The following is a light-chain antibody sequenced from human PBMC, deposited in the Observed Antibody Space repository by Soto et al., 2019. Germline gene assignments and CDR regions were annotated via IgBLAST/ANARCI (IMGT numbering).Light chain of an antibody. V-gene: IGKV3-20*01. CDR2: GAS. CDR1: QSVSSY. J-gene: IGKJ1*01. CDR3: QQYGT. Sequence: EIVLTQSPATLSLSPGERATLSCRASQSVSSYLAWYQQKPGQAPRLLIYGASTRATGIPDRFSGSGSGTDFTLTISRLEPEDFAVYYCQQYGTVGKGTKVDIK.